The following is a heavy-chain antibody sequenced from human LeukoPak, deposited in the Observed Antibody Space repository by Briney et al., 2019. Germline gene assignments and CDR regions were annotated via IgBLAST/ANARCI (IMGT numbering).Heavy chain of an antibody. CDR2: INPSGGST. CDR3: AREGVAWELQKSVNAFDI. D-gene: IGHD1-26*01. J-gene: IGHJ3*02. Sequence: ASVKVSCKASGYTFASYYMHWVRQAPGQGLEWMGIINPSGGSTSYAQKFQGRVTMTRDMSTSTVYMELSSLRSEDTAVSYCAREGVAWELQKSVNAFDIWGQGTMVTVSS. CDR1: GYTFASYY. V-gene: IGHV1-46*01.